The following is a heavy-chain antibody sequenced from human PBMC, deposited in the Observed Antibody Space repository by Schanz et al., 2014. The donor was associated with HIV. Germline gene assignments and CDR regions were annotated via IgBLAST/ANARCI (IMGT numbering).Heavy chain of an antibody. J-gene: IGHJ1*01. CDR1: GYTFSRSA. D-gene: IGHD2-15*01. CDR2: ISGKNGET. V-gene: IGHV1-18*01. Sequence: QVQLVQSGTEVAQPGASVKVSCKASGYTFSRSAISWVRQAPGQGLEWMGWISGKNGETNYAQNFQGRVTMTTDTSASTAYMELRSLRSDDTAVYYCARGNLAWCGGGSCYTRFQFFQVWGQGTLITVSS. CDR3: ARGNLAWCGGGSCYTRFQFFQV.